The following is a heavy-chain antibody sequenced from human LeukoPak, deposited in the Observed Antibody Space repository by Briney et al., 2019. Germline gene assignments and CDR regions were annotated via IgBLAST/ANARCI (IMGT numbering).Heavy chain of an antibody. D-gene: IGHD3-22*01. CDR1: GGTFSSYA. CDR2: IIPIFGTA. CDR3: ARDGSGSSGPYYFDY. J-gene: IGHJ4*02. Sequence: GASVKVSCKASGGTFSSYAISWVRQAPGQGLEWMGGIIPIFGTANYAQKFQGRVTITADESTSTAYMELSSLRSEDTAVYYCARDGSGSSGPYYFDYWGQGTLVTVSS. V-gene: IGHV1-69*13.